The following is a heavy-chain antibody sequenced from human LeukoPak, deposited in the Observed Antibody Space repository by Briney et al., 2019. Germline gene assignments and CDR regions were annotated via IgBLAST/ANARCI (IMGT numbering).Heavy chain of an antibody. D-gene: IGHD3-3*01. V-gene: IGHV3-11*01. J-gene: IGHJ4*02. Sequence: PGGSLRLSCAASGFTFSDYYMSWIRQAPGKGLEWVSYISSSGSTIYYADSVKGRFTISRDNAKNSLYLQMNSLRAENTAVYYCARAGNTYYDFWSGYSIQDYWGRGTLVTVSS. CDR2: ISSSGSTI. CDR3: ARAGNTYYDFWSGYSIQDY. CDR1: GFTFSDYY.